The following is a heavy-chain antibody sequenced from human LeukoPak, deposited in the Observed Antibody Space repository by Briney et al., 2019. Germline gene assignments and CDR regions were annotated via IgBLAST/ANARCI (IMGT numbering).Heavy chain of an antibody. CDR2: IYHSGST. J-gene: IGHJ5*02. CDR1: GGSISSSNW. Sequence: SETLSLTCAVSGGSISSSNWWSWVRQPPGKGLEWIGEIYHSGSTNYNPSLKSRVTISVDKSKNQFSLKLSSVTAADTAVYYCARRTTVPTDNWFDPWGQGTLVTVSS. D-gene: IGHD1-1*01. CDR3: ARRTTVPTDNWFDP. V-gene: IGHV4-4*02.